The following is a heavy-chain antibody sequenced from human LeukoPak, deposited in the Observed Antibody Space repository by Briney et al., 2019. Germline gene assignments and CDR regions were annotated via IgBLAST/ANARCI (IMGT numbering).Heavy chain of an antibody. J-gene: IGHJ6*02. V-gene: IGHV4-4*07. CDR3: ARIVVVPAANSLGLGGGLYYYYGMDV. D-gene: IGHD2-2*01. CDR1: GGSISSYY. Sequence: PSETLSLTCTVSGGSISSYYWSWIRQPAGKGLEWIGRIYTSGSTNYNPSLKSRVTMSVDTSKNQFSLKLSSVTAADTAVYYCARIVVVPAANSLGLGGGLYYYYGMDVWGQGTTVTVSS. CDR2: IYTSGST.